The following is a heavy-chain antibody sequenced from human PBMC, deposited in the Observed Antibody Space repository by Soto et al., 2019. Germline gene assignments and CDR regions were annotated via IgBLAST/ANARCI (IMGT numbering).Heavy chain of an antibody. Sequence: PGGSLRLSCAASGFTFRTYSMHWVRQAPGKGLEWVASISSSASYIEYADSVKGRFTITRDNAKNSIYLHMDSLRADDTAVYYCASNVVLVPASPGPYSGYDAFDYWGLGTLVTVSS. J-gene: IGHJ4*02. CDR2: ISSSASYI. V-gene: IGHV3-21*01. CDR1: GFTFRTYS. D-gene: IGHD5-12*01. CDR3: ASNVVLVPASPGPYSGYDAFDY.